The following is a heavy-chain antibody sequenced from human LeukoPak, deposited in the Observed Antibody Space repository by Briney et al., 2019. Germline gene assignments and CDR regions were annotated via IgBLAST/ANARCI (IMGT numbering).Heavy chain of an antibody. CDR1: GGSFSGYY. CDR2: IYYSGST. D-gene: IGHD3-22*01. J-gene: IGHJ4*02. Sequence: SETLSLTCAVYGGSFSGYYWSWIRQPPGKGLEWIGYIYYSGSTNYNPSLKSRVTISVDTSKNQFSLKLSSVTAADTAVYYCARSDDSSGYWGFDYWGQGTLVTVSS. CDR3: ARSDDSSGYWGFDY. V-gene: IGHV4-59*01.